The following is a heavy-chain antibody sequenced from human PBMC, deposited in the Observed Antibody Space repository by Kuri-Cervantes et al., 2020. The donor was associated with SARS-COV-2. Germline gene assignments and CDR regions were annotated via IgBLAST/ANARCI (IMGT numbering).Heavy chain of an antibody. J-gene: IGHJ3*02. Sequence: GGSLRLSCAASGLTISNYGMHWVRQAPGKGLEWVAFIRYDGSKKDYVDSVKGRFTISRDNSKNTLYLQMNSLRDDDTAVYYCAKDLGYGDYSDAFDIWGQGTMVTVSS. CDR3: AKDLGYGDYSDAFDI. CDR2: IRYDGSKK. D-gene: IGHD4-17*01. V-gene: IGHV3-30*02. CDR1: GLTISNYG.